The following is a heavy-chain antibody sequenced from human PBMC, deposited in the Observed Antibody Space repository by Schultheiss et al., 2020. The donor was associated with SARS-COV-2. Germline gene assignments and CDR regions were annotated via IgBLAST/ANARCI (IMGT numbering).Heavy chain of an antibody. J-gene: IGHJ2*01. CDR2: LGGRGGPT. CDR1: GFTCSDYA. CDR3: AAERYSSGWFDL. Sequence: GGSLRLSCGVSGFTCSDYAMSWVRQAPGKGLEWVSTLGGRGGPTFYADSVKGRFTISRDNSKNTLYLQMNSLRSEDTAVYYCAAERYSSGWFDLWGRGTLVTVSS. V-gene: IGHV3-23*01. D-gene: IGHD6-19*01.